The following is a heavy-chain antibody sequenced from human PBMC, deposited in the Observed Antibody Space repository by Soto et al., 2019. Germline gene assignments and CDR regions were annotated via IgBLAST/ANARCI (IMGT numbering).Heavy chain of an antibody. CDR3: ARYCSSSSCYRKGMDV. D-gene: IGHD2-2*01. CDR1: GGTISRDNYY. CDR2: IYSSGTT. V-gene: IGHV4-31*01. Sequence: PXETLSLTCSVSGGTISRDNYYWTWIRQRPGQGLEWIGNIYSSGTTYYNPSLGSQFTISVDTSKNQFSLKVTYVTAADTAVYYCARYCSSSSCYRKGMDVWGQGTTVTVS. J-gene: IGHJ6*02.